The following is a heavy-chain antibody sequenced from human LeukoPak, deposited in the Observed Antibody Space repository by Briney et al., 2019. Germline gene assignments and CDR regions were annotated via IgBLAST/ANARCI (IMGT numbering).Heavy chain of an antibody. Sequence: SETLSLTCTVSGYSISSGYYWGWIRQPPGKGLEWIGSIYHSGSTYYNPSLKSRVTISVDTSKNQFSLKLSSVTAADTAVYYCAREREGVLRYFDWLLYYYYYMDVWGKGTTVTISS. V-gene: IGHV4-38-2*02. J-gene: IGHJ6*03. CDR3: AREREGVLRYFDWLLYYYYYMDV. CDR1: GYSISSGYY. CDR2: IYHSGST. D-gene: IGHD3-9*01.